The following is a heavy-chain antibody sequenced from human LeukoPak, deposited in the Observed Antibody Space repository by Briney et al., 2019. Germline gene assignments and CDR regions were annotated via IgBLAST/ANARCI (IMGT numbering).Heavy chain of an antibody. D-gene: IGHD3-10*01. CDR3: ARDLFYYYYYMDV. Sequence: GGYLRLSCAASGFTFSSYAMHWVRQAPGKGLEWVAVISYDGSNKYYADSVKGRFTISRDNSKNTLYLQMNRLRAEDTAVYYCARDLFYYYYYMDVWGKGTTVTVSS. J-gene: IGHJ6*03. CDR1: GFTFSSYA. V-gene: IGHV3-30*04. CDR2: ISYDGSNK.